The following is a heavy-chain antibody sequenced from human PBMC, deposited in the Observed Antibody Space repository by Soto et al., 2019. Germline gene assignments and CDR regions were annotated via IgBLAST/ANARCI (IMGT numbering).Heavy chain of an antibody. CDR1: GASISSSSFY. CDR3: ARTGGYSIGTPFDC. J-gene: IGHJ4*02. D-gene: IGHD5-18*01. CDR2: VYHTGTA. V-gene: IGHV4-39*01. Sequence: QVQLQESGPGLVKPSETLSLTCTVSGASISSSSFYWGWIRQSPGKGLEWIGNVYHTGTAYHNPSQKMRVTISVDTSTNQFSLKLSAVSAADTAVYFCARTGGYSIGTPFDCWGQGNLVIVSS.